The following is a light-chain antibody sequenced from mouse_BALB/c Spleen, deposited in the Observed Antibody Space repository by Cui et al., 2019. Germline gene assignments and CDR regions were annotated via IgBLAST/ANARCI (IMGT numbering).Light chain of an antibody. V-gene: IGKV14-100*01. Sequence: DILMTQSPSSMSVSLGDTVSITCHASQGISSNIGWLQQKPGKSFKGLIYHGTNLEDGVPSRFSGSGYGADYSLTISSLESEDFADYYCVQYAQFPPTFGAGTKLELK. CDR1: QGISSN. J-gene: IGKJ5*01. CDR3: VQYAQFPPT. CDR2: HGT.